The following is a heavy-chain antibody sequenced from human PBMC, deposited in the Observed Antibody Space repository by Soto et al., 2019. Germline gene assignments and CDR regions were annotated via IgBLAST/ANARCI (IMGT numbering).Heavy chain of an antibody. CDR1: GFTFSSYG. CDR2: ISHDGSTK. CDR3: ANQIPTGH. J-gene: IGHJ4*02. Sequence: QVQLVESGGGVVQPGTSLRLSCAASGFTFSSYGMHWVRQAPGKGLAWVAVISHDGSTKYYADSVKGRFTISRDNSKNMLYLRMNGLRVEDSAVYCCANQIPTGHWGQGTLVIVSS. D-gene: IGHD2-2*02. V-gene: IGHV3-30*18.